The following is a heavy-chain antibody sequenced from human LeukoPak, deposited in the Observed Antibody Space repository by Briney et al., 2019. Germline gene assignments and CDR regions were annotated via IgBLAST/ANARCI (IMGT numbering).Heavy chain of an antibody. J-gene: IGHJ4*02. D-gene: IGHD6-19*01. Sequence: ASVKVSCKASGYTFTSYYMHWVRQAPGQGPEWMGIINPSGGTTSYAQNFQGRVTMTRDTSTSTVYMELSSLRSEDTAAYYCARGMAAYSSVLDYWGQGTLVTVSS. V-gene: IGHV1-46*01. CDR2: INPSGGTT. CDR3: ARGMAAYSSVLDY. CDR1: GYTFTSYY.